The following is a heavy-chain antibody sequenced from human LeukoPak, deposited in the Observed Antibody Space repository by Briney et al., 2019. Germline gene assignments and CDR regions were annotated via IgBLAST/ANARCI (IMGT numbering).Heavy chain of an antibody. CDR2: IYYSGST. Sequence: SQTLSLTCTVSGGSISSGGYYWSWIRQHPGKGLEWIGYIYYSGSTYYNPSLKSRVTISVDTSKNQFSLKLSSVTAADTAVYYCARAYDFWSGFTPGEPFDYWGQGTLVTVSS. V-gene: IGHV4-31*03. CDR3: ARAYDFWSGFTPGEPFDY. CDR1: GGSISSGGYY. J-gene: IGHJ4*02. D-gene: IGHD3-3*01.